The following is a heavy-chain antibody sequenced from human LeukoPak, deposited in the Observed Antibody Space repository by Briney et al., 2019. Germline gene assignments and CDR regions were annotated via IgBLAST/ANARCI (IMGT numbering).Heavy chain of an antibody. D-gene: IGHD4-17*01. CDR3: ARSNYGDYVRSEAFDI. J-gene: IGHJ3*02. CDR1: GFTVSSNH. Sequence: GGSLRLSCAASGFTVSSNHMSWVRQAPGKGLEWVSVIYSGGSTYYADSVKGRFTISRDNSKNTLYLQMNSLRAEDTAVYYCARSNYGDYVRSEAFDIWGQGTMVTVSS. CDR2: IYSGGST. V-gene: IGHV3-53*01.